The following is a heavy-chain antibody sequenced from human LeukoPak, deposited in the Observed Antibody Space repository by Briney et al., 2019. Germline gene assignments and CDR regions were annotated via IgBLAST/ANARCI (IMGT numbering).Heavy chain of an antibody. D-gene: IGHD2-2*01. CDR2: INPNSGGT. CDR1: GYTFTGYY. V-gene: IGHV1-2*04. J-gene: IGHJ4*02. Sequence: ASVKVSCKASGYTFTGYYMHWVRQAPGQGLGWMGWINPNSGGTYSAQKFQGWVTMTRDTSISTAYMELSRLTSDDTAVYYCARANALYCSSTGCLFDYWGQGTLVTVSS. CDR3: ARANALYCSSTGCLFDY.